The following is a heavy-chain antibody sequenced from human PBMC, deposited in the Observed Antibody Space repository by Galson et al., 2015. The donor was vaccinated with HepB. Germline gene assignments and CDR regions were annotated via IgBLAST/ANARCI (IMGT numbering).Heavy chain of an antibody. CDR2: IYYSGST. CDR1: GGSISSSSYY. J-gene: IGHJ5*02. Sequence: ETLSLTCTVSGGSISSSSYYWGWIRQPPGKGLEWIGSIYYSGSTYYNPSLKSRVTISVDTSKNQFSLKLSSVTAADTAVYYCARDGGSYTHLGNGLTTNWFDPWGQGTLVTVSS. V-gene: IGHV4-39*07. D-gene: IGHD1-26*01. CDR3: ARDGGSYTHLGNGLTTNWFDP.